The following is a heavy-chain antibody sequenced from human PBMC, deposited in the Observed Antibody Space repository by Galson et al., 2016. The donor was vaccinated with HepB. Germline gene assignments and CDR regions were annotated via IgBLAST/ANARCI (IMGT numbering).Heavy chain of an antibody. CDR3: ARTWRQNSFDF. CDR2: IKTSGDTI. Sequence: SLRLSCAVSGFSFRDYGMSWVRQAPGHAPEWVAFIKTSGDTIHYADSAKGRFTISRANVKNSLSLDMSSLRVEDTAVHYCARTWRQNSFDFWGQGTLVTVSS. CDR1: GFSFRDYG. D-gene: IGHD1-7*01. J-gene: IGHJ4*02. V-gene: IGHV3-11*04.